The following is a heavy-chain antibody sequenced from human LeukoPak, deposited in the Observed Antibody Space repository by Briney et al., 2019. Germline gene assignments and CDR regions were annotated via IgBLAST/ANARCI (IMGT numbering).Heavy chain of an antibody. D-gene: IGHD1-14*01. J-gene: IGHJ5*01. CDR3: AKDPDGENWFDS. V-gene: IGHV3-23*01. CDR1: GITFSSYA. CDR2: ISGSGGST. Sequence: GSLRLSCADSGITFSSYAMSWVRQAQEKRLEWVSAISGSGGSTYYADSVKGRFTISRDNSKNTLYLQMNSLRADDTAVYYCAKDPDGENWFDSWGQGTLVTVSS.